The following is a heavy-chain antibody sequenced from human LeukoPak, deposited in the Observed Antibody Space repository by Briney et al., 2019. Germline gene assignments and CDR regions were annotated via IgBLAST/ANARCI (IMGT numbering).Heavy chain of an antibody. CDR3: ARDGTSTDDY. Sequence: ASVKVSCKASGYTFSNFGISWARQAPGQGLEWMGWISGNNDNPNYGQKFQGRFTVTTDSSTSTAYMELRDLRSDDTAVYYCARDGTSTDDYWGQGTLVTVSS. D-gene: IGHD2-2*01. CDR1: GYTFSNFG. V-gene: IGHV1-18*01. CDR2: ISGNNDNP. J-gene: IGHJ4*02.